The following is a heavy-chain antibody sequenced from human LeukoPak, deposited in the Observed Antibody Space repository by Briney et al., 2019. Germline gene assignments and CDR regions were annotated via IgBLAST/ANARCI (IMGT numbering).Heavy chain of an antibody. CDR3: ALTMVRGVIPIRYYYMDV. V-gene: IGHV4-39*01. CDR1: GGSISSSSYY. CDR2: IYYSGST. J-gene: IGHJ6*03. Sequence: SETLSLTCTVSGGSISSSSYYWGWIRQPPGKGLQWIGTIYYSGSTYYNPSLKSRVTISVDTSKNQFSLKLSSVTAADTAVYYCALTMVRGVIPIRYYYMDVWGKGTTVTISS. D-gene: IGHD3-10*01.